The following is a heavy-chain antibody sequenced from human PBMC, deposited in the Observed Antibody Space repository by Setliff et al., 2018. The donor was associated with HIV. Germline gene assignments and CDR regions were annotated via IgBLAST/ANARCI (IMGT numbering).Heavy chain of an antibody. J-gene: IGHJ6*03. V-gene: IGHV4-39*01. D-gene: IGHD2-2*01. CDR3: ARVSERGYCSSTTCYYMDV. CDR2: IYYNGST. Sequence: SETLSLTCTVSGGSISSSYYYWGWIRQPPGKGLEWIGNIYYNGSTYYNPSLKSRLTISVDTSKNQFPLKLSSVTAADTAVYHCARVSERGYCSSTTCYYMDVWGKGTTVTVSS. CDR1: GGSISSSYYY.